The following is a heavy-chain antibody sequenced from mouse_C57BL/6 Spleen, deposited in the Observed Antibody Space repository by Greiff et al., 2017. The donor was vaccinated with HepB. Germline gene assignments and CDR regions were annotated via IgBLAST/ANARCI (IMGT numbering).Heavy chain of an antibody. CDR3: ARVGYYAMDC. CDR2: IDPSDSET. CDR1: GYTFTSYW. J-gene: IGHJ4*01. V-gene: IGHV1-52*01. Sequence: QVQLQQPGAELVRPGSSVKLSCKASGYTFTSYWMHWVKQRPIQGLEWIGNIDPSDSETHYNQKFKDKATLTVDKSSSTAYMQLSSLTSEDSAVYYCARVGYYAMDCWGQGTSVTVSS.